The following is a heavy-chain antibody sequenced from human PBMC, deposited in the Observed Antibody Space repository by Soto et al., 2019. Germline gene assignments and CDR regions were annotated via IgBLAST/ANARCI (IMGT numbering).Heavy chain of an antibody. CDR1: GFTFDDYA. Sequence: GGSLRLSCAASGFTFDDYAMHWVRQAPGKGLEWVSGISWNSGSIGYADSVKGRFTISRDNAKNSLYLQMNSLRAEDTALYYCAKGRGAGTFDYWGQGTLVTVSS. CDR2: ISWNSGSI. V-gene: IGHV3-9*01. CDR3: AKGRGAGTFDY. J-gene: IGHJ4*02. D-gene: IGHD1-26*01.